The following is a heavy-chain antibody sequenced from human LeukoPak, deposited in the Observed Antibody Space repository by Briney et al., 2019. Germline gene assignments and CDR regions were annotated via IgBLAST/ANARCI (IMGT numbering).Heavy chain of an antibody. CDR2: ISGSGGST. J-gene: IGHJ3*02. V-gene: IGHV3-23*01. CDR3: AKTMARDYYDSSGYHPYDAFDI. D-gene: IGHD3-22*01. Sequence: GGSLRLSCAASGFTFSSYAMSWVRQAPGKGLEWVSAISGSGGSTYYADSVKGRFTISRDNSKNTLYLQMNSLRAEDTAVYYCAKTMARDYYDSSGYHPYDAFDIWGQGTMVTVSS. CDR1: GFTFSSYA.